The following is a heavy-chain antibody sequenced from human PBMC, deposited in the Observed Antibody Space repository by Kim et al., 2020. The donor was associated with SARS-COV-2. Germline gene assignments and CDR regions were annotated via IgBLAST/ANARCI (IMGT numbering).Heavy chain of an antibody. CDR3: AKDPTLWFGELAGG. D-gene: IGHD3-10*01. CDR1: GFTFSSYA. CDR2: ISGSGGST. Sequence: GGSLRLSCAASGFTFSSYAMSWVRQAPGKGLEWVSAISGSGGSTYYADSVKGRFTISRDNSKNTLYLQMNSLRAEDTAVYYGAKDPTLWFGELAGGWGQGTLVTVSS. V-gene: IGHV3-23*01. J-gene: IGHJ4*02.